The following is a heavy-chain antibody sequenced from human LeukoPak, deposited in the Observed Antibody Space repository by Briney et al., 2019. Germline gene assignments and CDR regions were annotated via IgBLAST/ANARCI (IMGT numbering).Heavy chain of an antibody. J-gene: IGHJ5*02. CDR1: GGSISSYY. CDR2: IYYSGST. D-gene: IGHD2-15*01. Sequence: SETLSLTCTVSGGSISSYYWGWIRQPPGKGLEWIGSIYYSGSTYYNPSLKSRVTISVDTSKNQFSLKLSSVTAADTAVYYCARRYCSGGSCYSDNWFDPWGQGTLVTVSS. CDR3: ARRYCSGGSCYSDNWFDP. V-gene: IGHV4-39*01.